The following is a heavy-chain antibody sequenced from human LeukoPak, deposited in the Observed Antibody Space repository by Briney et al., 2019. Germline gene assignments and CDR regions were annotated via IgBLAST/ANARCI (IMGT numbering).Heavy chain of an antibody. CDR1: GGSIGSSSYY. D-gene: IGHD3-22*01. CDR3: ARLGYYDSSGYYCFDY. CDR2: IYYSGST. V-gene: IGHV4-39*01. J-gene: IGHJ4*02. Sequence: SETLSLTCTVSGGSIGSSSYYWGWIRQPPGKGLEWIGGIYYSGSTYYNPSLKSRVTISVDTSKNQFSLKLSSVTAADTAVYYCARLGYYDSSGYYCFDYWGQGTLVTVSS.